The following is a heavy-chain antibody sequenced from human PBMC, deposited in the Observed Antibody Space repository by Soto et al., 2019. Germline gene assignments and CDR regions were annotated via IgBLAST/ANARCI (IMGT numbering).Heavy chain of an antibody. D-gene: IGHD3-22*01. CDR2: IYKGRSI. CDR1: GGSISNDY. CDR3: ARAYYDRSGYAVDP. Sequence: TSETLSLTCRVSGGSISNDYWTWIRQPPGKGLEWIGYIYKGRSINYNPSLKSRVTISVDTSNNQFSLKLSSVTAADTAVYYCARAYYDRSGYAVDPWGQGTLVTVSS. V-gene: IGHV4-4*09. J-gene: IGHJ5*02.